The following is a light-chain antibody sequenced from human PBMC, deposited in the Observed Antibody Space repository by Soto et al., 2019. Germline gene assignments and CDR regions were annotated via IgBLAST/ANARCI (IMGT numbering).Light chain of an antibody. V-gene: IGKV3-20*01. J-gene: IGKJ2*01. Sequence: EIVLTQSPGTLSLSPGERATLSCRASQIVSTTYSAWYQQKPGQAPRLLIYGSSSRAPGIPDRFSGSGSGTDFTLTISRLEPEDFAVYYCQQYGSSPMYTFGQGTKLEIK. CDR1: QIVSTTY. CDR3: QQYGSSPMYT. CDR2: GSS.